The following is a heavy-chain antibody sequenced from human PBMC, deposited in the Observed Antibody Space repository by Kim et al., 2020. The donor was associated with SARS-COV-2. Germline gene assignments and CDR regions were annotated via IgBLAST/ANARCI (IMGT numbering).Heavy chain of an antibody. D-gene: IGHD4-17*01. CDR2: IYHSGST. Sequence: SETLSLTCAVSGGSISSSNWWSWVRQPPGKGLEWIGEIYHSGSTNYNPSLKSRVTISVDKSKNQFSLKLSSVTAADTAVYYCARDRGTYGGGNYYYYYMDVWGKGTTVTVSS. J-gene: IGHJ6*03. V-gene: IGHV4-4*02. CDR1: GGSISSSNW. CDR3: ARDRGTYGGGNYYYYYMDV.